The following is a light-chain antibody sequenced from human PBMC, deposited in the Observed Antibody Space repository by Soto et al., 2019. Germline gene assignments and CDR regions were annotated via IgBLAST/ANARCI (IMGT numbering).Light chain of an antibody. CDR3: QQANSFPLT. V-gene: IGKV1-12*01. CDR1: QDISSW. CDR2: AAS. J-gene: IGKJ4*01. Sequence: DIQMTQSPSSVSASIGDRVSITCRASQDISSWLACYQQKPGKAPKLLIYAASNLQSGVPSRFSGSGSGTDFTLSISSLQPEDFATYFCQQANSFPLTFGGGTKVDIK.